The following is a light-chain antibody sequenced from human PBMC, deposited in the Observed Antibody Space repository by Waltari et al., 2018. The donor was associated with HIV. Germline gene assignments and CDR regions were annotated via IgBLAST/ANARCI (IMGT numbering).Light chain of an antibody. Sequence: QSVVTQPPSASGAPGQRVTISCSGSTSNIGTNSVSCYQQFPGTAPKLLIYPANERPSGVPDRFSGSKSGTSASLAISGLQSEDEADYYCATWDDRLNYWVFGGGTKLTVL. V-gene: IGLV1-44*01. CDR3: ATWDDRLNYWV. J-gene: IGLJ3*02. CDR1: TSNIGTNS. CDR2: PAN.